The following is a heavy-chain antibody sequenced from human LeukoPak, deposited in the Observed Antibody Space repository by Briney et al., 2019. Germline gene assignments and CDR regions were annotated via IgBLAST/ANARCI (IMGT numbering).Heavy chain of an antibody. V-gene: IGHV3-23*01. CDR1: GFTFSSYA. CDR2: ISGSGGST. CDR3: AKVCSSASCSEDEFAPFAS. Sequence: GGSLRLSCAASGFTFSSYAMSWVRQAPGKGLEWVSVISGSGGSTYYADSVKGRFTISRDNSKYPLYLQMNSLRAEDTAVYYCAKVCSSASCSEDEFAPFASWGQRTLVTVSS. J-gene: IGHJ4*02. D-gene: IGHD2-2*01.